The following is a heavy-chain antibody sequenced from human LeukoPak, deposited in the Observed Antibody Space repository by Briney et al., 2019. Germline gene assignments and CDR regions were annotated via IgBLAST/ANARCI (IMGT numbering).Heavy chain of an antibody. D-gene: IGHD2-15*01. CDR1: GCSGSSGSYY. CDR3: ARDRKGYCSGGSCYSTHLHYYYGMDV. Sequence: ASENLSLTCTVSGCSGSSGSYYWRWIRQPPGKGLEWIGYIYYSGSTNYNPSLMTRVTITVDTSKNQFSLKLSSVAAADTAVYYCARDRKGYCSGGSCYSTHLHYYYGMDVWGQGTTVTVSS. J-gene: IGHJ6*02. V-gene: IGHV4-61*01. CDR2: IYYSGST.